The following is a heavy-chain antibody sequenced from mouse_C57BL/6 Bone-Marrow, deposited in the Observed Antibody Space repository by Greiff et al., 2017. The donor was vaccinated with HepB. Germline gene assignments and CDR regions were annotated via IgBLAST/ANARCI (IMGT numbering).Heavy chain of an antibody. Sequence: VQLQQSGAELVRPGASVKLSCTASGFNIKDDYMHWVKQRPEQGLEWIGWIDPENGDTEYASKFQGKATITADTSSNTAYLQRSSLTSEDTAVYYCTTCAVYYFDYWGQGTTLTVSS. CDR3: TTCAVYYFDY. V-gene: IGHV14-4*01. J-gene: IGHJ2*01. CDR1: GFNIKDDY. CDR2: IDPENGDT.